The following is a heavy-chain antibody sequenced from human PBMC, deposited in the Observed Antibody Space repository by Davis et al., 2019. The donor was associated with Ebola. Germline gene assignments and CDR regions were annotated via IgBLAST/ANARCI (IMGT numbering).Heavy chain of an antibody. CDR1: GFNFRSYW. V-gene: IGHV3-74*01. D-gene: IGHD1-1*01. J-gene: IGHJ4*02. Sequence: PGGSLRLSCAASGFNFRSYWMHWVRHGAGKGPEWVARVNGDGTSTTYADSVKGRFTVSRGNAENTVYLQMTNLRADDTGIYYCARDGQLWDFDYWGQGTLVTVSS. CDR2: VNGDGTST. CDR3: ARDGQLWDFDY.